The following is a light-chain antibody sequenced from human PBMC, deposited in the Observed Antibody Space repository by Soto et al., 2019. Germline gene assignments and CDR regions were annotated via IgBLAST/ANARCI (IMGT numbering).Light chain of an antibody. J-gene: IGKJ2*01. CDR2: GAS. CDR1: QSVSATY. V-gene: IGKV3-20*01. CDR3: QQYGNSPPFT. Sequence: EVVLTQSPSTLYLSPGESATLSCRASQSVSATYLAWYQQKPCQAPRLFIYGASNRAAGIPDRFSGSGSGTDFSLIISRLEPEDFAVYYCQQYGNSPPFTFGQGTKVDIK.